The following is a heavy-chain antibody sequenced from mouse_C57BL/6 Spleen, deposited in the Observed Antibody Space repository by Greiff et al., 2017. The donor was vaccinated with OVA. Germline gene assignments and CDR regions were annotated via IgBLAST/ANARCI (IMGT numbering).Heavy chain of an antibody. V-gene: IGHV1-18*01. Sequence: VHVKQSGPELVKPGASVKIPCKASGYTFTDYNMDWVKQSHGKSLEWIGDINPNNGGTIYNQKFKGKATLTVDKSSSTAYMELRSLTSEDTAVYYCARGMGMGYGEFAYWGQGTLVTVSA. J-gene: IGHJ3*01. D-gene: IGHD2-2*01. CDR1: GYTFTDYN. CDR3: ARGMGMGYGEFAY. CDR2: INPNNGGT.